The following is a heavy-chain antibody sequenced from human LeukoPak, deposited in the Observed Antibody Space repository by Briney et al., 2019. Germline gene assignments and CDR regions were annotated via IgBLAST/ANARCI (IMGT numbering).Heavy chain of an antibody. V-gene: IGHV3-30-3*01. CDR2: ISYDGNNK. CDR1: GFTFSSYF. J-gene: IGHJ4*02. Sequence: GGSLRPSCAASGFTFSSYFMYWVRQAPGKGLEWVAVISYDGNNKYYADSVKGRFTISRDNSKNTLYLQMNSLGTEDTAVYYCARDSGEGYYTVWGQGTLVTVSS. CDR3: ARDSGEGYYTV. D-gene: IGHD3-3*01.